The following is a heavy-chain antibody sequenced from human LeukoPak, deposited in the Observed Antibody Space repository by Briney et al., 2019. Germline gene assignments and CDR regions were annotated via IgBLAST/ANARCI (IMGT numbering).Heavy chain of an antibody. CDR3: ARVAVAAFDY. CDR1: GFTFSSYS. D-gene: IGHD6-19*01. Sequence: GGSLRLSCAASGFTFSSYSVNWVRQAPGKGLEWVSSISSSSSYIYYADSVKGRFTISRDNAKNSLYLQMNSLRAEDTAVYYCARVAVAAFDYWGQGTLVTVSS. CDR2: ISSSSSYI. V-gene: IGHV3-21*01. J-gene: IGHJ4*02.